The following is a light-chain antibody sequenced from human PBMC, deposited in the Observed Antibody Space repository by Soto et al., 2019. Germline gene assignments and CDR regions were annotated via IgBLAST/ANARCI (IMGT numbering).Light chain of an antibody. V-gene: IGKV4-1*01. J-gene: IGKJ4*01. CDR3: QQYYTTPPT. CDR2: WAS. CDR1: QSVLYSSNNNNY. Sequence: DIVMTQSPDSLAVSLGERTTINCKSSQSVLYSSNNNNYLAWYQQKPGQPPKLLIYWASTRESGVPDRFSGSGSGTDFTLTVSNLQAVDVAVYYCQQYYTTPPTFGGGTKVEIK.